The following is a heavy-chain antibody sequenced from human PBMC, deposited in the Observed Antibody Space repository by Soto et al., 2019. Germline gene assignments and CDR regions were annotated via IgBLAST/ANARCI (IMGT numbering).Heavy chain of an antibody. CDR3: AREAYDSSGSYDY. D-gene: IGHD3-22*01. CDR2: INPSSGGT. CDR1: GYTFACSS. J-gene: IGHJ4*02. Sequence: GASVKLSCKASGYTFACSSLHSLRQYPGQGLEWMGWINPSSGGTNYAQKFQGWVTMTRDTSISTAYMELSRLRSEDTAVYYCAREAYDSSGSYDYWGQGTLVTVSS. V-gene: IGHV1-2*04.